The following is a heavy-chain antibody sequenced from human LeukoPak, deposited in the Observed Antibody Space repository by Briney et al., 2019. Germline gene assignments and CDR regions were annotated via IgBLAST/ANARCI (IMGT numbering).Heavy chain of an antibody. J-gene: IGHJ5*02. Sequence: PSETLSLTCAVYGGSFSGYYWSWIRQPPGKGLEWIGEINHSGSTNYNPSLKSRVTISADTSKNQFSLKLSSVTAADTAVYYCARGRVDCSGGSCSNWFDPWGQGTLVTVSS. CDR1: GGSFSGYY. V-gene: IGHV4-34*01. CDR2: INHSGST. D-gene: IGHD2-15*01. CDR3: ARGRVDCSGGSCSNWFDP.